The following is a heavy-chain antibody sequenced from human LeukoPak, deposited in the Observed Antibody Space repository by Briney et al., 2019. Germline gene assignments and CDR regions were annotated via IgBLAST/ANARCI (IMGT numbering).Heavy chain of an antibody. D-gene: IGHD6-25*01. Sequence: SETLSLTCTGSGGSISSYYWSWIRQPAGKGLECIGRIYTSGSTRYIPSLKSRVTMSVDTSKKQFSRKLSSVTAADTDVYYCARDTISGHFDYWGQGTLVTVSS. J-gene: IGHJ4*02. CDR1: GGSISSYY. CDR3: ARDTISGHFDY. CDR2: IYTSGST. V-gene: IGHV4-4*07.